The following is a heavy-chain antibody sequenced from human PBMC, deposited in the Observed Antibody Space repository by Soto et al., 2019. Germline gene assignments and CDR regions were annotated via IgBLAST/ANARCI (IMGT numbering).Heavy chain of an antibody. J-gene: IGHJ6*02. V-gene: IGHV4-34*01. Sequence: PSETLSLTCAVYGGSFSGYYWSWIRQPPGKGLEWIGEINHSGGTNYNPSLKSRVTISVDTSKNQFSLKLSSVTAADTAVYYCARGRGMDVWGQGTTVTV. CDR1: GGSFSGYY. CDR2: INHSGGT. CDR3: ARGRGMDV.